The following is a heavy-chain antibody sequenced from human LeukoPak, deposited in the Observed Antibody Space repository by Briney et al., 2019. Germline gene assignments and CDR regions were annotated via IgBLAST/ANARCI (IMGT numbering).Heavy chain of an antibody. CDR2: IVQDGSVK. D-gene: IGHD2-15*01. V-gene: IGHV3-7*01. CDR1: GFTFNDYY. J-gene: IGHJ4*02. Sequence: GGSLRLSCATSGFTFNDYYMSWVRQAPGKGLEWVAKIVQDGSVKVYVDSVKGRFTISRDNAKNSLYLQMNSLRAEDTAVYYCAPGGLGYCSGGSCFVDYWGQGTLVTVSS. CDR3: APGGLGYCSGGSCFVDY.